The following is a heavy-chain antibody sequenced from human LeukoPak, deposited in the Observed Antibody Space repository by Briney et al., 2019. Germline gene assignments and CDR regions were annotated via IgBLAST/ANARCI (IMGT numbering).Heavy chain of an antibody. CDR1: GGSISSSSYY. CDR3: ARDFRQLVDY. CDR2: IYYSGST. V-gene: IGHV4-39*07. D-gene: IGHD6-13*01. J-gene: IGHJ4*02. Sequence: SETLSLTCTVSGGSISSSSYYWGWIRQPPGKGLEWIGSIYYSGSTYYNPSLKSRVTISVDTSKNQFSLKLSSVTAADTAVYYCARDFRQLVDYWGQGTLVTVSS.